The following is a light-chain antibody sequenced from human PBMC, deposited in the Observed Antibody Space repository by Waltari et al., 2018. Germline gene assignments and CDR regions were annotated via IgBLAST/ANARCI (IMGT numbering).Light chain of an antibody. CDR2: EVS. V-gene: IGLV2-11*01. Sequence: QSALTQPRSVSGSPGQSVTISCTGAGSDVGGYNYVSWYQQHPGKAPKLMLDEVSKRPSGVPERFSGSKSGHTASLTIAGLQAEDEADYYCCSYAGDYSLIFGGGTKVTVL. CDR1: GSDVGGYNY. CDR3: CSYAGDYSLI. J-gene: IGLJ2*01.